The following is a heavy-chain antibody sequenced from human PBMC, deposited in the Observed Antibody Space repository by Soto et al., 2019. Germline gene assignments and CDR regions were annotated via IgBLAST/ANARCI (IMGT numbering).Heavy chain of an antibody. V-gene: IGHV3-30*18. CDR3: AKDRVGATLDY. CDR2: ISYDGSNK. Sequence: QVQLVESGGGVVQPGRSLRLSCAASGFTFSSYGMHWVRQAPGEGLEWVAVISYDGSNKYYADSVKGRFTISRDNSKNTLYLQMNSLRAEDTAVYYCAKDRVGATLDYWGQGTLVTVSS. D-gene: IGHD1-26*01. CDR1: GFTFSSYG. J-gene: IGHJ4*02.